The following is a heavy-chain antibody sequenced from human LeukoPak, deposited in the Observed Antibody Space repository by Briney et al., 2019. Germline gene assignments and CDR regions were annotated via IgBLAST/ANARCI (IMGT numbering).Heavy chain of an antibody. CDR3: ARDSVKIAAAGSYYYGMDV. V-gene: IGHV1-2*02. CDR2: INPNSGGT. D-gene: IGHD6-13*01. CDR1: GYTFTGYY. J-gene: IGHJ6*02. Sequence: GASEKVSCKASGYTFTGYYMHWVRQAPGQGLEWMGWINPNSGGTNYAQKFQGRVTMTRDTSISTAYMELSRLRSDDTAVYYCARDSVKIAAAGSYYYGMDVWGQGTTVTVSS.